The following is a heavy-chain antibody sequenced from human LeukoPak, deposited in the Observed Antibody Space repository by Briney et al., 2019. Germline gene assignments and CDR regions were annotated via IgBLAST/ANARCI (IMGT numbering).Heavy chain of an antibody. CDR2: INHSGST. CDR1: GGPFSGYY. V-gene: IGHV4-34*01. D-gene: IGHD2-15*01. J-gene: IGHJ6*02. CDR3: ARGRLGYCSGGSCARYYGMDV. Sequence: PSETLSLTCAVYGGPFSGYYWSWIRQPPGKGLEWIGEINHSGSTNYNPSLKSRVTISVDTSKNQFSLKLSSVTAADTAVYYCARGRLGYCSGGSCARYYGMDVWGQGTTVTVSS.